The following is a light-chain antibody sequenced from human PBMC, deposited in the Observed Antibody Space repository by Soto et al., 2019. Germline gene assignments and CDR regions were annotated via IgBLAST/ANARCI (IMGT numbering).Light chain of an antibody. V-gene: IGLV2-23*01. J-gene: IGLJ2*01. Sequence: QSALTQPASVSGSPGQSITISCTGTSSDVGIYNLVSWYQQHAGKAPKLMIYEGTKRPSGVSNRFSGSKSGNTASLTISGLQAEDEADYYCSSFAVTSTVLFGGGTKVTV. CDR3: SSFAVTSTVL. CDR2: EGT. CDR1: SSDVGIYNL.